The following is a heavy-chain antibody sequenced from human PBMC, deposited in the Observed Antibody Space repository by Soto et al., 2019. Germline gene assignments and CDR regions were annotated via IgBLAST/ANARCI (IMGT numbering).Heavy chain of an antibody. CDR2: ISYTGTT. Sequence: QVQLQESGPGLVKPSETLSLTCTVSGGSVSSGDHYWSWIRHPPGKGLEWSAYISYTGTTNYNPSRNSRVTISVDMSKNQFSLRLGAVTSADTAVYYCARDRSDNLNSYGAFDVWGQGTMVTVSS. J-gene: IGHJ3*01. V-gene: IGHV4-61*08. CDR1: GGSVSSGDHY. D-gene: IGHD1-1*01. CDR3: ARDRSDNLNSYGAFDV.